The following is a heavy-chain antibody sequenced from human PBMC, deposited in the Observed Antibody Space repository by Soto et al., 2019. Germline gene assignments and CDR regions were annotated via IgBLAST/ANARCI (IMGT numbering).Heavy chain of an antibody. CDR3: ARDQLAAAGYYYYGMDV. V-gene: IGHV4-4*02. Sequence: PSETLSLTCAVSGGSISSSNWWSWVRQPPGKGLEWIGEIYHSGSTNYNPSLKSRVTISVDKSKNQFSLKLSSVTAADTAVYYCARDQLAAAGYYYYGMDVWGQGTTVTVSS. CDR1: GGSISSSNW. D-gene: IGHD6-13*01. J-gene: IGHJ6*02. CDR2: IYHSGST.